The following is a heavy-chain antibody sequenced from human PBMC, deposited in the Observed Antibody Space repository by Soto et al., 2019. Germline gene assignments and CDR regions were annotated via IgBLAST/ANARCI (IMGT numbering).Heavy chain of an antibody. CDR1: GFTFSSYS. CDR3: GTWPGSSWFDY. CDR2: IFSSDSSA. J-gene: IGHJ5*01. D-gene: IGHD2-2*01. Sequence: VESLKISCKASGFTFSSYSLGWVRHMPGKGLQWMGNIFSSDSSAKYSPSFVGQVTISVDRSINTSYLQWSSLKASDTAIYYCGTWPGSSWFDYWGPRTLVTVS. V-gene: IGHV5-51*01.